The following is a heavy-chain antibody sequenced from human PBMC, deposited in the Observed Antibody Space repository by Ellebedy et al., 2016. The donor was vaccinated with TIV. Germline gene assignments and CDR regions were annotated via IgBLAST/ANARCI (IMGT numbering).Heavy chain of an antibody. V-gene: IGHV4-59*11. J-gene: IGHJ4*02. D-gene: IGHD6-6*01. CDR2: IYYTGST. CDR1: GGSISSHY. CDR3: ARAIIAPRPYYFDS. Sequence: SETLSLXXTVSGGSISSHYWSWIRQPPGRGLEWIGWIYYTGSTNHNPSLKSRVTILLDKSKTQFSLKLTSVTAANTAVYYCARAIIAPRPYYFDSWGQGALVTVSS.